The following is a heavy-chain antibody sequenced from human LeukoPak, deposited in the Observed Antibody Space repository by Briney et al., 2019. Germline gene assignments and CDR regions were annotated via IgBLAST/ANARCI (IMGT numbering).Heavy chain of an antibody. V-gene: IGHV3-9*01. J-gene: IGHJ4*02. CDR1: GFTFDDYA. Sequence: PGGSLRLSCAASGFTFDDYAMHWVRQAPGKGLEWVSGISWNSGSIGYADSVKGRFTISRDNSKNTLYLQMNSLRAEDTAVYYCARDRKSIAATTQGGHFDYWGQGTLVTVSS. CDR3: ARDRKSIAATTQGGHFDY. D-gene: IGHD6-6*01. CDR2: ISWNSGSI.